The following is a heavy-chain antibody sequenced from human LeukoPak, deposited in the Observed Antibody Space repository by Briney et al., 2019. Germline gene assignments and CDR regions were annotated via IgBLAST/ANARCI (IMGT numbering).Heavy chain of an antibody. CDR1: GFTFSSYA. V-gene: IGHV3-30-3*01. CDR3: ASRIAVHPQY. Sequence: GGSLRLSCAASGFTFSSYAMHWVRQAPGKGLEWVAVISYDGSNKYYADSVKGRFTISRDSSNNTLYLQMNSLRAEDTAVYYCASRIAVHPQYWGQGTLVTVSS. D-gene: IGHD6-19*01. J-gene: IGHJ4*02. CDR2: ISYDGSNK.